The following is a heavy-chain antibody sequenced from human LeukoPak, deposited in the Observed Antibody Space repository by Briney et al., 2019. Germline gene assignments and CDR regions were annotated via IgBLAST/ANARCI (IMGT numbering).Heavy chain of an antibody. CDR2: IYSGGST. J-gene: IGHJ4*02. V-gene: IGHV3-53*01. Sequence: GGSLRLSCAASGFTVSNNYMSWVRQAPGKGLEWVSVIYSGGSTYYADSVKGRFTISRDNSKNTLYLQMNSLRAEDTAVYYCARDGGSGWSSAFLDHWGQGTLVTVSS. D-gene: IGHD6-19*01. CDR3: ARDGGSGWSSAFLDH. CDR1: GFTVSNNY.